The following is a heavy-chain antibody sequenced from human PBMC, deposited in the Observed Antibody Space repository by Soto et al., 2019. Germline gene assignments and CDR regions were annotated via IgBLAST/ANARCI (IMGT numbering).Heavy chain of an antibody. D-gene: IGHD4-4*01. CDR1: GYTFTSYY. CDR2: INPSGGST. Sequence: ASVKVSCKASGYTFTSYYMHWVRQAPXQGLDWMGIINPSGGSTSYAQKFQGRVTMTRDTSTSTVYMELSSLRSEDTAVYYCARDAASRRYDYSNYYGMDVWGQGTTVTVSS. V-gene: IGHV1-46*01. J-gene: IGHJ6*02. CDR3: ARDAASRRYDYSNYYGMDV.